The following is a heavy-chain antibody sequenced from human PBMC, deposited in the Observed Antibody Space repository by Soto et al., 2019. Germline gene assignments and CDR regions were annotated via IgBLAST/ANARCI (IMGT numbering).Heavy chain of an antibody. CDR1: GYTFTGYY. J-gene: IGHJ5*02. Sequence: ASVKVSCKTSGYTFTGYYLHWVRQAPGQGLEWMGWINPNNGGTNYAQNFQERVTMTTDTSTNTAYMELRSLRSDDTAIYYCARDRPGISVIRAVKTYNYFDPWGQGTLVTVSS. V-gene: IGHV1-2*02. D-gene: IGHD3-10*01. CDR3: ARDRPGISVIRAVKTYNYFDP. CDR2: INPNNGGT.